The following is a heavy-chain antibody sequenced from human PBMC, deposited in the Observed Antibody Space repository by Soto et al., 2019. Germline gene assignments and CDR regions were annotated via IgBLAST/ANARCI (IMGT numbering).Heavy chain of an antibody. D-gene: IGHD2-21*02. J-gene: IGHJ5*02. Sequence: QVQLVQSGAEVKKPGSSVKVSCKASGGTFSSYAISWVRQAPGQGLEWMGGIIPIFGTANYAQKFQGRVTIAEDXXTXAXXRELSGLRDEDTAVYYCARDVAYCGGDCPPGWFAPWGQGTMGTVSS. CDR3: ARDVAYCGGDCPPGWFAP. V-gene: IGHV1-69*12. CDR1: GGTFSSYA. CDR2: IIPIFGTA.